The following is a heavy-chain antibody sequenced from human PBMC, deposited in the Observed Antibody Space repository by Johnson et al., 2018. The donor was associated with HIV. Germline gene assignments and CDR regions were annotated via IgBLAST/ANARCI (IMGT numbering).Heavy chain of an antibody. CDR2: ISSDGSNK. J-gene: IGHJ3*02. CDR1: GFTFSSYA. Sequence: QVQLVESGGGLVQPGGSLRLSCAASGFTFSSYAMSWVRQAPGKGLEWVALISSDGSNKYYAASVKGRFTISRDFSDNTLYLQMNSLKTVDTAVYYWTTDWAIAAHRDDAFDIWGQGTMVTVSS. D-gene: IGHD6-6*01. V-gene: IGHV3-30*03. CDR3: TTDWAIAAHRDDAFDI.